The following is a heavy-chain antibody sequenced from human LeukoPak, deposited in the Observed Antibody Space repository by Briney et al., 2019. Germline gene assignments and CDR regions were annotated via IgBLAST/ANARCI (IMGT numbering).Heavy chain of an antibody. CDR3: ARGRTASGYYYYYMDV. J-gene: IGHJ6*03. V-gene: IGHV4-39*07. CDR2: IYYSGST. Sequence: GSLRLSCAASGFTFSSYAVSWVRQAPGKGLEWIGSIYYSGSTYYNPSLKSRVTISVDTSKNQFSLKLNSVTAADTALYYCARGRTASGYYYYYMDVWGKGTTVTVSS. D-gene: IGHD5-18*01. CDR1: GFTFSSYA.